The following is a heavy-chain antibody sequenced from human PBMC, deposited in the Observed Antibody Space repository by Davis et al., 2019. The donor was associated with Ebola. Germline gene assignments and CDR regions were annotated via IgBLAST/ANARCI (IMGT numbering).Heavy chain of an antibody. J-gene: IGHJ4*02. CDR1: GFTLSSYS. V-gene: IGHV3-23*01. D-gene: IGHD3-22*01. Sequence: GESLKISCAASGFTLSSYSMSWVRQAPGKGLEWVAAISGSGGSTYYADSVKGRFTISRDNSKKTLYLQMNSLRAEDTAVYYCAKSPRVVVSELDYWGQGTLVTVSS. CDR3: AKSPRVVVSELDY. CDR2: ISGSGGST.